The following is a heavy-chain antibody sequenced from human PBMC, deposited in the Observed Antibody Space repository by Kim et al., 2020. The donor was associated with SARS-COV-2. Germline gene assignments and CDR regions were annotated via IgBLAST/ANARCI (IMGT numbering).Heavy chain of an antibody. J-gene: IGHJ4*02. CDR3: ASSIAVAGNDFDY. Sequence: YNPSLKRRVTISVDTSKNQFSLKLSSVTAADTAVYYCASSIAVAGNDFDYWGQGTLVTVSS. V-gene: IGHV4-59*01. D-gene: IGHD6-19*01.